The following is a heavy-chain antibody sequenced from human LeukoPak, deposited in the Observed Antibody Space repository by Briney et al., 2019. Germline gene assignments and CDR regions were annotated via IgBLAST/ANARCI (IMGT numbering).Heavy chain of an antibody. D-gene: IGHD5-18*01. CDR3: ARDSPYSYGYYFDY. Sequence: GASVKVSCKASGYTSTGYYMHWVRQAPGQGLEWMGWINPNSGGTNYAQKFQGRVTMTRDTSISTAYMELSRLRSDDTAVYYCARDSPYSYGYYFDYWGQGTLVTVSS. V-gene: IGHV1-2*02. J-gene: IGHJ4*02. CDR1: GYTSTGYY. CDR2: INPNSGGT.